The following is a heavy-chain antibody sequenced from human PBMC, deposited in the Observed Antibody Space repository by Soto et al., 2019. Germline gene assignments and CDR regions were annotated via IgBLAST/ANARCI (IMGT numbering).Heavy chain of an antibody. J-gene: IGHJ6*02. CDR1: GFTFSSDA. Sequence: GGSLRLSCAGSGFTFSSDAMSWVRQAPGKGLEWVSAVSGSGGSAYYADSVKGRFTISRDNSKNTLYLQMNSLRAEDTAVYYCARSPRGDFWSGNYLAAYYYYGMDVWGQGTTVTVSS. CDR3: ARSPRGDFWSGNYLAAYYYYGMDV. V-gene: IGHV3-23*01. D-gene: IGHD3-3*01. CDR2: VSGSGGSA.